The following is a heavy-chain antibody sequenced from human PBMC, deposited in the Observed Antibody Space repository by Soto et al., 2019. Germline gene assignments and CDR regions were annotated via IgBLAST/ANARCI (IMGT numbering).Heavy chain of an antibody. CDR2: IGKAGDT. J-gene: IGHJ4*02. Sequence: PGGSLRLSCAASGFTFSSYDFHWVRQTTGKGLEWVSAIGKAGDTYYAGSVKGRFTISRENAKNSLYLQMNSLRAGDTAVYYCTRGAAGFDYWGQGT. V-gene: IGHV3-13*01. D-gene: IGHD6-13*01. CDR3: TRGAAGFDY. CDR1: GFTFSSYD.